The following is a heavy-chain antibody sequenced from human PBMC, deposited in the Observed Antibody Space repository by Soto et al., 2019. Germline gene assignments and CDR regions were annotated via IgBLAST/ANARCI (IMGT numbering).Heavy chain of an antibody. D-gene: IGHD3-22*01. J-gene: IGHJ4*02. V-gene: IGHV3-53*01. CDR2: IYSGGST. CDR3: ARDLYDSSGYSVY. CDR1: GFTVSTNY. Sequence: GGSLRLSCAASGFTVSTNYMNWVRQAPGKGLEWVSVIYSGGSTYYADSVKGRFTISRDNSKNTLYLQMNSLRAEDTAVYYCARDLYDSSGYSVYWGQGTLVTVSS.